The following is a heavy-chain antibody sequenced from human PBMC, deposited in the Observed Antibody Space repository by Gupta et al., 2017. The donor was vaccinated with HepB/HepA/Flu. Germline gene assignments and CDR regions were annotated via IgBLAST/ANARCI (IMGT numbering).Heavy chain of an antibody. V-gene: IGHV3-23*01. CDR1: GFTFTTYA. CDR2: ISGSGGKT. D-gene: IGHD2-21*02. CDR3: AKDGLPYCGGDCYHYFES. J-gene: IGHJ4*02. Sequence: EVQLLESGGGLVQPGGSLRLSCAASGFTFTTYAMSWVRQAPGKGLEWVSIISGSGGKTNYADSVKGRFTISRDNSKNTLYLQMNSLRAEDTAVYYCAKDGLPYCGGDCYHYFESLGPGTLVTVSS.